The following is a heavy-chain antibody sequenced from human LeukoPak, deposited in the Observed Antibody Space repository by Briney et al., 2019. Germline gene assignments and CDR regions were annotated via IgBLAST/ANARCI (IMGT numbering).Heavy chain of an antibody. V-gene: IGHV3-43D*03. CDR1: GFTFDDYA. CDR3: AKDNAPSSGYYYAEYFYFDY. Sequence: GGSLRLSCAASGFTFDDYAMHWVRQAPGKGLEWVSLISWDGGSTYYADSVKGRFTISRDNSKNSLYLQMNSLRAEDTALYYCAKDNAPSSGYYYAEYFYFDYWGQGTLVTVSS. CDR2: ISWDGGST. J-gene: IGHJ4*02. D-gene: IGHD3-22*01.